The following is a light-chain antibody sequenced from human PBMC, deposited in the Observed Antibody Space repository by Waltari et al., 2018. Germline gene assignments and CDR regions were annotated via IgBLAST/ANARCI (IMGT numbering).Light chain of an antibody. V-gene: IGKV1-39*01. CDR2: DAS. J-gene: IGKJ3*01. CDR3: QQSYSTPLLS. Sequence: DIQMTQSPSSLSASIGDRVTITCRASQSISIHLNWYQHKPGIAPRLLIYDASTLQSGVPSRFSGGGSGTEFTLTISSLQPEDFATYYCQQSYSTPLLSFGPGTKV. CDR1: QSISIH.